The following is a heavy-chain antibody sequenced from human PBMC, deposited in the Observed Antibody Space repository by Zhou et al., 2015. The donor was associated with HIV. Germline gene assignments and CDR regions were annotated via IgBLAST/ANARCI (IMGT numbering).Heavy chain of an antibody. D-gene: IGHD2/OR15-2a*01. CDR1: GYTFTNYY. J-gene: IGHJ1*01. CDR3: ARATGQYFTD. Sequence: QVQLVQSGTEVRKPGASVKLSCKTSGYTFTNYYIHWVRQAPGQGLEWLGIINPNSGHTNNAQQLQGRVSMARDTSTNTVYMELYSLTSEDTAVYYCARATGQYFTDWGQGTLVTVSP. CDR2: INPNSGHT. V-gene: IGHV1-46*04.